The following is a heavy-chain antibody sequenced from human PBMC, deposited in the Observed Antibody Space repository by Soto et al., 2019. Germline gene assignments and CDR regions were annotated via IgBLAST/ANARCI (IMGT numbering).Heavy chain of an antibody. V-gene: IGHV3-33*03. Sequence: GGSLRLSCAASGFTFSSYGMHWVRQAPGKGLEWVAVIWYDGSNKYYADSVKGRFTISRDNAKNSLYLQMNSLRAEDTALYYCAKGDLATTVTPLSYYYYYYMDVWGKGTTVTVSS. CDR2: IWYDGSNK. CDR3: AKGDLATTVTPLSYYYYYYMDV. D-gene: IGHD4-4*01. J-gene: IGHJ6*03. CDR1: GFTFSSYG.